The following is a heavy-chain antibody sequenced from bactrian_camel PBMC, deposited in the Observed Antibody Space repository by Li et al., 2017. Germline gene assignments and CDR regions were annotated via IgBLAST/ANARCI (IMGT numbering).Heavy chain of an antibody. V-gene: IGHV3S53*01. CDR2: LASDGST. CDR3: AADRRRHGPPSLRPGDYSV. Sequence: QVQLVESGGGSVQAGGSLRLSCATSGDIFNSKCLGWFRQAPGKEREGVASLASDGSTIYANSLKGRFTISKDNARNWLDLQMESLEPGDTARYYCAADRRRHGPPSLRPGDYSVWGQGTQVTVS. CDR1: GDIFNSKC. D-gene: IGHD2*01. J-gene: IGHJ4*01.